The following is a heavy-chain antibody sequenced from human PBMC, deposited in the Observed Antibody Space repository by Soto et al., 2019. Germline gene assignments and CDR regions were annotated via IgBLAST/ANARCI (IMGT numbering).Heavy chain of an antibody. J-gene: IGHJ4*02. CDR1: GFTFSSDW. Sequence: GGSLRLSCAASGFTFSSDWMSWVRQAPGKGLEWVANIKQDGSEKYYVDSVKGRFTISRDNAKNSLYLQMNSLRAEDTAVYYCARGSGSYWYYFYYWGQGTLVTVSS. D-gene: IGHD1-26*01. CDR2: IKQDGSEK. CDR3: ARGSGSYWYYFYY. V-gene: IGHV3-7*05.